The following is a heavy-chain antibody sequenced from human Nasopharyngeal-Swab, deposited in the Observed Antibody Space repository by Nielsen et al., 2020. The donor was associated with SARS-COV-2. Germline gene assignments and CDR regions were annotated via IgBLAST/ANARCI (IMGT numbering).Heavy chain of an antibody. CDR3: ARNGYYTIEY. CDR2: IYYSGST. D-gene: IGHD1-26*01. CDR1: GGSISSGGYY. Sequence: SETLSLTCTVSGGSISSGGYYWSWIRQHPGKGPEWIGYIYYSGSTYYNPSLKSRVTISVDTSKNQFSLKLSSVTAADTAVYYCARNGYYTIEYWGQGTLVIVSS. V-gene: IGHV4-31*03. J-gene: IGHJ4*02.